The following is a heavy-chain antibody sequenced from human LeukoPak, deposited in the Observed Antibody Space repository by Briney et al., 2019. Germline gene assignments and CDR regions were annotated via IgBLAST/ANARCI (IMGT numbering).Heavy chain of an antibody. V-gene: IGHV1-18*04. CDR3: ARLWTYDSSGYYFSYFDY. Sequence: ASVKVSCKASGYTFTGYYMHWVRQAPGQGLEWMGWISAYNGNTNYAQKLQGRVTMTTDTSTSTAYMELRSLRSDDTAVYYCARLWTYDSSGYYFSYFDYWGQGTLVTVSS. CDR2: ISAYNGNT. J-gene: IGHJ4*02. D-gene: IGHD3-22*01. CDR1: GYTFTGYY.